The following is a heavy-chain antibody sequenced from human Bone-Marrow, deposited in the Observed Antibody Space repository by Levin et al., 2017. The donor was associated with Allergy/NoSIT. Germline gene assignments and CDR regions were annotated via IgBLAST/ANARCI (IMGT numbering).Heavy chain of an antibody. D-gene: IGHD6-6*01. V-gene: IGHV2-5*02. Sequence: QTLSLTCTFSGFSLSTSGVGVGWIRQPPGKALEWLALIYWDDDKRYSPSLKSRLTITKDTSKNQVVLTMTNMDPVDTATYYCAHSLGMLVLGNWFDPWGQGTLVTVSS. CDR2: IYWDDDK. J-gene: IGHJ5*02. CDR3: AHSLGMLVLGNWFDP. CDR1: GFSLSTSGVG.